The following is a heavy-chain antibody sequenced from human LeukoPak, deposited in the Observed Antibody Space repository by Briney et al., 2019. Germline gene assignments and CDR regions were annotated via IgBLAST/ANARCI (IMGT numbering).Heavy chain of an antibody. CDR3: ARHTSSSMDY. CDR2: IYYTGST. J-gene: IGHJ4*02. CDR1: GGSISSSSYF. D-gene: IGHD6-6*01. V-gene: IGHV4-39*01. Sequence: SETLSLTCSVSGGSISSSSYFWGWIRQPPGKGLEGFGSIYYTGSTYYNPSLKSRVTISVDTSKNQFSLNLSSVTAADTAVYYCARHTSSSMDYWGQGTLVTVSS.